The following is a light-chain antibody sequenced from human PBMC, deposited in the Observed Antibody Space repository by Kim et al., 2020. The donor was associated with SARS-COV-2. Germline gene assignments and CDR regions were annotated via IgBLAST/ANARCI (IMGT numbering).Light chain of an antibody. CDR1: QSVSSSY. CDR2: GAS. V-gene: IGKV3-20*01. Sequence: SPGERATLSCRASQSVSSSYLAWYQQKPGQAPRLLIYGASSRATGIPDRFGGSGSGTDFTLTISRLEPEDFAVYYCQQYGSSPMYTFGQGTKLEI. J-gene: IGKJ2*01. CDR3: QQYGSSPMYT.